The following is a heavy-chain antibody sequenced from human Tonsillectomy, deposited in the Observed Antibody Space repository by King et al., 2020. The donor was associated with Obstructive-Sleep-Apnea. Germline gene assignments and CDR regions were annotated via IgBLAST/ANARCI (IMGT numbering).Heavy chain of an antibody. J-gene: IGHJ2*01. CDR2: ISSSGSTI. CDR3: ARAHFSRWLVHYRFDL. V-gene: IGHV3-11*01. Sequence: HVQLVESGGGLVKPGGSLRLSCAASGFTFSDYYMSWVRQAPGKGLEWVSYISSSGSTIFYADSVKGRFTISRDNAKNSLYLQMNSLRAEDTAVYYCARAHFSRWLVHYRFDLWGRGTLVTVSS. D-gene: IGHD6-19*01. CDR1: GFTFSDYY.